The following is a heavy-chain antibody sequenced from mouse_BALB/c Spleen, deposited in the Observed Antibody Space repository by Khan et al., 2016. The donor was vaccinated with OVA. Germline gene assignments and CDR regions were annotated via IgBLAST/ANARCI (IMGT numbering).Heavy chain of an antibody. CDR3: ARRGYVSYWFAY. V-gene: IGHV14-1*02. D-gene: IGHD2-1*01. J-gene: IGHJ3*01. Sequence: VQLQQSGAVLVRPGALVKLSCKASGFNIKDYYMLWVKQRPEQGLGWIGWIDPENGNTIYDPKFQGKASITADTSSNTAYLQLSNLTSEDTAVYYGARRGYVSYWFAYWGQGTLVTVSA. CDR2: IDPENGNT. CDR1: GFNIKDYY.